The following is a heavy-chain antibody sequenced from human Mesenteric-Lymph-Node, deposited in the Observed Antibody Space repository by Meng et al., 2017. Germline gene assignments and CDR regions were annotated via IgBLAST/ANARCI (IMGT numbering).Heavy chain of an antibody. CDR1: GWSVSCYY. V-gene: IGHV4-34*01. D-gene: IGHD2/OR15-2a*01. Sequence: EGDAGLFHPLATPSSTCAFYGWSVSCYYWSWLRQSPGKGLEWIGEINHSGSTNYNPSLKSRVTISADTSKNQFSLKLSSVTAADTAVYYCARGFLSFVRVFDYWGQGTLVTVSS. CDR3: ARGFLSFVRVFDY. CDR2: INHSGST. J-gene: IGHJ4*02.